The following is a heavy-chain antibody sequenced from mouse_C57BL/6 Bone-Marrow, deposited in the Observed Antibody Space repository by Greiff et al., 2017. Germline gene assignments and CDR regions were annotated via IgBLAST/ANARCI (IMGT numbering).Heavy chain of an antibody. D-gene: IGHD1-1*01. CDR3: APTTVVANRYFDV. CDR2: IFPGSGST. V-gene: IGHV1-75*01. CDR1: GYTFTDYY. Sequence: QVQLKQSGPELVKPGASVKISCKASGYTFTDYYLNWVKQRPGQGLEWIGWIFPGSGSTYYNEKFKGKDTLTVANSSSTAYMLLSRLTSEDSAVYFCAPTTVVANRYFDVWGTGTTVTVSA. J-gene: IGHJ1*03.